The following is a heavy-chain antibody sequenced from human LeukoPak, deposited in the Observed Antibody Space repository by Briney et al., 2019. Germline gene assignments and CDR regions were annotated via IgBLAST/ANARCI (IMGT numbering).Heavy chain of an antibody. CDR1: GFTFNVYA. Sequence: PGGSLRLSCAASGFTFNVYAMHWVRQVPGKGPEWISSISGSRDFIYYADPVKGRFTISRDNAKNSLYLDMNSLRVEDTAVYFCVRALVGAAFDTWGQGALATVSS. CDR3: VRALVGAAFDT. V-gene: IGHV3-21*06. D-gene: IGHD1-26*01. CDR2: ISGSRDFI. J-gene: IGHJ4*02.